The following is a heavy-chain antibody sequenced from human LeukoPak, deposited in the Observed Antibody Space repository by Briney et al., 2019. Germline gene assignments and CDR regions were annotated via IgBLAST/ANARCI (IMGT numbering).Heavy chain of an antibody. V-gene: IGHV3-7*05. CDR2: IKHDGSQK. CDR3: ARDGMGGIKAFDM. D-gene: IGHD3-10*01. J-gene: IGHJ3*02. Sequence: PGGSLRLSCAASGFAFGDYHMSWVRQAPGKRLEWVANIKHDGSQKYYVDSVKGRFTISRDNAKNSLYLQMNSLRVEDTAVYFCARDGMGGIKAFDMWGQGTMVTVSS. CDR1: GFAFGDYH.